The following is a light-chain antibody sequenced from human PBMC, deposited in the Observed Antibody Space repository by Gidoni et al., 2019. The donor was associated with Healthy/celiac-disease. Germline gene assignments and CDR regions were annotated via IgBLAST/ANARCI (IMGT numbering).Light chain of an antibody. J-gene: IGKJ4*01. CDR3: QPANSFPPT. CDR2: AAS. Sequence: DSQRNQSPSSVSASVGDRVTITCRARQGIRSWLAWYQQKPGKAPKLLIYAASSLQSWVPSWFSGSGSGTDFPLTIRRLQPEDFSTYYRQPANSFPPTFGGGTKVEIK. CDR1: QGIRSW. V-gene: IGKV1-12*01.